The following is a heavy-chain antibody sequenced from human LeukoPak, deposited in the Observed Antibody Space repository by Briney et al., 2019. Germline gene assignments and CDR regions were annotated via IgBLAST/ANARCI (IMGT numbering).Heavy chain of an antibody. Sequence: ASVKVSCKASGYTFTGYYMHWVQQAPGKGLEWMGRINPNSGGTNYAQKFQGRVTMTRDTSISTAYMELSRLRSDDTAVYYCARKLGYCSSTSCAGFDPWGQGTLVTVSS. CDR3: ARKLGYCSSTSCAGFDP. CDR1: GYTFTGYY. CDR2: INPNSGGT. V-gene: IGHV1-2*06. D-gene: IGHD2-2*01. J-gene: IGHJ5*02.